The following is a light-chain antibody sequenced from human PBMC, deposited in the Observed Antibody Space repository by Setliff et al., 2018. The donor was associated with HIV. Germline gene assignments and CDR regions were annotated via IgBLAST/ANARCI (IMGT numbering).Light chain of an antibody. V-gene: IGLV2-14*01. CDR3: SSFTSSSSYV. CDR1: SNDFGSYDY. J-gene: IGLJ1*01. Sequence: QSVLAQPASVSGSPGQSITISCTGTSNDFGSYDYVSWYQHQPGKVPKLMIYEVSNRPSGVSDRFSGSKSGNAASLTISGLQTEDEADHYCSSFTSSSSYVFGTGTKVTVL. CDR2: EVS.